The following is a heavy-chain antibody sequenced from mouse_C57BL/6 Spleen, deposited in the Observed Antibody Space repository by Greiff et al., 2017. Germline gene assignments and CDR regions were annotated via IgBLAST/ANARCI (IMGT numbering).Heavy chain of an antibody. J-gene: IGHJ4*01. Sequence: EVQLVESGGGLVKPGGSLKLSCAASGFTFSDYGMHWVRQAPEKGLEWVAYISSGSSTIYYADTVKGRFTISRDNAKNTLVLQMTSLRSEDTAMYYCARPPYGSSNYYAMDYWGQGTSVTVSS. V-gene: IGHV5-17*01. CDR2: ISSGSSTI. CDR1: GFTFSDYG. D-gene: IGHD1-1*01. CDR3: ARPPYGSSNYYAMDY.